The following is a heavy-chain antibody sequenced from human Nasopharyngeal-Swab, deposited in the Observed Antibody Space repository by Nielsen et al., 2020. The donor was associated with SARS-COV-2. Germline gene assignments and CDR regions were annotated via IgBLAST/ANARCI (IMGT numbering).Heavy chain of an antibody. Sequence: VKVSCKASGYTFTSYYLHWVRQAPGQGLEWMGIINPTDGSTSYAQKFEGRVTMTRVTSTSTVYMELNSPRSEDTAVYYCARVLPFRITGTSGMDVWGQGTTVTVSS. CDR3: ARVLPFRITGTSGMDV. CDR2: INPTDGST. CDR1: GYTFTSYY. V-gene: IGHV1-46*01. J-gene: IGHJ6*02. D-gene: IGHD1-7*01.